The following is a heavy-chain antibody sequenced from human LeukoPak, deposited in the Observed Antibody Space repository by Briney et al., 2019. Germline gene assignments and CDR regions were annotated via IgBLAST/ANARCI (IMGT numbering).Heavy chain of an antibody. J-gene: IGHJ4*02. V-gene: IGHV4-59*01. CDR3: ARGATSLSYFDS. D-gene: IGHD2/OR15-2a*01. CDR1: GGSISSYF. CDR2: ISYSGST. Sequence: PSETLSLTCTVSGGSISSYFWSWIRQPPGKGLEWIGYISYSGSTDYNPSLKSRVSISVDTSKNQFSLKLSSVTAADTAVYYCARGATSLSYFDSRGQGTLVTVSS.